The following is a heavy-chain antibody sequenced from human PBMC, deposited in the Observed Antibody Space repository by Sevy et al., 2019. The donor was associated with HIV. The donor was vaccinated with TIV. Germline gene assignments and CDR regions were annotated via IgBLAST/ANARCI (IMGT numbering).Heavy chain of an antibody. CDR3: TLDGIWNVGNNYYYGMDV. CDR1: GFTFSHAW. D-gene: IGHD1-1*01. J-gene: IGHJ6*02. Sequence: GESLKISCAASGFTFSHAWISWVRQAPGKGLEWVGRIKSKTDGGTIDYVAPVKGRFTMERDDSKNTLYLQLNSLKSEDTAVYYCTLDGIWNVGNNYYYGMDVWGQGTTVTVSS. CDR2: IKSKTDGGTI. V-gene: IGHV3-15*01.